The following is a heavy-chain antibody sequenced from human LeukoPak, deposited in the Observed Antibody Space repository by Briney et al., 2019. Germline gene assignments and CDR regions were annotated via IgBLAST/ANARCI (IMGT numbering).Heavy chain of an antibody. Sequence: PGGSLRLSCVASGFTFSSYAMSWVREAPGKGLEWVSATSGSGISTYYADSVKGRFTISRDNSKNTLFLQMDSLRADDTAVYYCVKDLDCSGGDCYFNWYDPWGQGTLVTVSS. V-gene: IGHV3-23*01. D-gene: IGHD2-21*02. J-gene: IGHJ5*02. CDR1: GFTFSSYA. CDR3: VKDLDCSGGDCYFNWYDP. CDR2: TSGSGIST.